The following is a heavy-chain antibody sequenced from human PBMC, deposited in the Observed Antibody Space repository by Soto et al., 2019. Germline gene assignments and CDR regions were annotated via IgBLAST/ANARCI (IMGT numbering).Heavy chain of an antibody. CDR1: GFTFSSYG. V-gene: IGHV3-33*01. Sequence: QVQLVESGGGVVQPGRSLRLSCAASGFTFSSYGMHWVRQAPGKGLEWVAVIWYDGSNKYYADSVKGRFTISRDNSKNTLYLQMNSLRAEDTAVYYCAREGGQSYSSFNWFDPWGQGTLVTVSS. D-gene: IGHD6-6*01. J-gene: IGHJ5*02. CDR3: AREGGQSYSSFNWFDP. CDR2: IWYDGSNK.